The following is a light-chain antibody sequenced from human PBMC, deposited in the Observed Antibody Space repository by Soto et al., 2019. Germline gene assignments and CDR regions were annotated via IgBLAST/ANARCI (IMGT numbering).Light chain of an antibody. CDR1: QSVSSY. V-gene: IGKV3-20*01. J-gene: IGKJ1*01. CDR2: GAS. CDR3: QQCDTSPWT. Sequence: EIALTQSPDTLSLSPGERATLSCRASQSVSSYLAWYQQKPGQAPRLLIYGASSRATGIPDRFSGSGSWTDFTLAISRLEPGDSAVYFCQQCDTSPWTFGQGTKVEIK.